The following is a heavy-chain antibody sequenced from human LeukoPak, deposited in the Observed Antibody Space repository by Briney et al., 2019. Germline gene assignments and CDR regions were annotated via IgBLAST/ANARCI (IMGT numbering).Heavy chain of an antibody. Sequence: ASVKVSCKASGYTFTTSGISWGRRATGHGLEWRGWIGAYNGNTNYAQKLQGRVAITTDTSPSTAYMELRSLRSDDTAVYYCARDGPGGENYWGQGTLVTVSS. J-gene: IGHJ4*02. CDR3: ARDGPGGENY. CDR2: IGAYNGNT. V-gene: IGHV1-18*01. D-gene: IGHD3-10*01. CDR1: GYTFTTSG.